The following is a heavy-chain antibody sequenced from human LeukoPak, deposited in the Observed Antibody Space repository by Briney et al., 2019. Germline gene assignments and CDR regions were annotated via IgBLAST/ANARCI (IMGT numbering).Heavy chain of an antibody. CDR1: GFTFSSYG. J-gene: IGHJ4*02. D-gene: IGHD3-3*01. Sequence: GGSLRLSCAASGFTFSSYGMHWVRQAPGKGLEWVALISYHGSNKYYADSVKGRFTISRDNSKNTLYLQMNSLGAEDTAVYYCARVRGYDFWSGFDYWGRGTLVTVSS. CDR2: ISYHGSNK. CDR3: ARVRGYDFWSGFDY. V-gene: IGHV3-30*03.